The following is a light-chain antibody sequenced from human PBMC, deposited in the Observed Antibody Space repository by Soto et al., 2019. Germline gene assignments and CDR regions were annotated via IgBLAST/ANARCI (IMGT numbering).Light chain of an antibody. J-gene: IGKJ1*01. CDR1: QGISEH. V-gene: IGKV1-27*01. CDR2: GAS. Sequence: DIQMVQSPSSLSASIGDRVTITCRASQGISEHLAWYQQRPGNAPNLLIYGASILQSGVPSRFSGSGSGTHFTLTISSLQPEDVATYYCHSYNSIPRTFGQGTTVEIK. CDR3: HSYNSIPRT.